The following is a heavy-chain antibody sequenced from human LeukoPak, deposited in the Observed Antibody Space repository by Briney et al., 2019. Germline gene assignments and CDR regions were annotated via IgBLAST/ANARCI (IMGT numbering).Heavy chain of an antibody. CDR2: ISWSTATI. Sequence: PGMSLRLSCVGSGFNFDDYSMHWVRQVPGEGLEWVSGISWSTATIAYADSVKGRFTISRDNAKNSLYLQMNSLRPEDMALYYCAKGGSNGWYADHWGQGTLVTVSS. CDR1: GFNFDDYS. D-gene: IGHD6-19*01. CDR3: AKGGSNGWYADH. J-gene: IGHJ5*02. V-gene: IGHV3-9*03.